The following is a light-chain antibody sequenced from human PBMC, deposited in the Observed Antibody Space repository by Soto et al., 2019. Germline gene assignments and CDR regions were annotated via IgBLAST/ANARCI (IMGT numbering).Light chain of an antibody. Sequence: QSVLTQPPSMSGAPGQRVTISCTGSSSNIGAGYDVHWYQQLPGTAPKLLIFGNINRPSGVPDRFSGSKSGTSASLAITGLQAEDEADYYCQSYDSSLSVVFGGGTKLTVL. CDR3: QSYDSSLSVV. CDR2: GNI. CDR1: SSNIGAGYD. J-gene: IGLJ2*01. V-gene: IGLV1-40*01.